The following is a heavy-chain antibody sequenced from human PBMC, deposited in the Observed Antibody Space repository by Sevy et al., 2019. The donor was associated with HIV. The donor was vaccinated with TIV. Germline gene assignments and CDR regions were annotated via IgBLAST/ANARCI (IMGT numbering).Heavy chain of an antibody. Sequence: GGSLRLSCAASGFTFGSYAMHWVRQVAGKGLEWVSTISGSGYATYYADSVKGRFIISRDTSRNTLYLQMNSLRVEDSALYFCTKDRVTVFGVVVNFDSWGQGTLVTVSS. D-gene: IGHD3-3*01. CDR1: GFTFGSYA. CDR2: ISGSGYAT. J-gene: IGHJ4*02. CDR3: TKDRVTVFGVVVNFDS. V-gene: IGHV3-23*01.